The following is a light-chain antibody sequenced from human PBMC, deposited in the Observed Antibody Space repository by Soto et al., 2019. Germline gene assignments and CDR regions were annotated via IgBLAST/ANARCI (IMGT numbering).Light chain of an antibody. Sequence: IVVTQSPDTLSLSPGERATLSCRASQSISSNLAWYQQKPGQAPRLLIFGASTRAAGVPARFSGSGSGTEFTLTISSLQSEDFAVYYWQQYNNWPPFTFGPGTKVDIK. V-gene: IGKV3-15*01. CDR2: GAS. CDR3: QQYNNWPPFT. J-gene: IGKJ3*01. CDR1: QSISSN.